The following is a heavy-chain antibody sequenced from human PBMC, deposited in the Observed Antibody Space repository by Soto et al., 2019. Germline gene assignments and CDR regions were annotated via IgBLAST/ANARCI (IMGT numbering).Heavy chain of an antibody. J-gene: IGHJ4*02. CDR1: AVSEFSFSDQY. CDR3: SRVDTSAKCPDY. Sequence: VQVEESGGGLVLPGGSLRLSCTVSAVSEFSFSDQYMDWVRQAPGKWLEWVGRTRNRVNNFSTAYAASVQGRFTISRYESNNTVYLQMLSLKTDDTAVYYCSRVDTSAKCPDYWGQGTLVTVSS. D-gene: IGHD2-15*01. V-gene: IGHV3-72*01. CDR2: TRNRVNNFST.